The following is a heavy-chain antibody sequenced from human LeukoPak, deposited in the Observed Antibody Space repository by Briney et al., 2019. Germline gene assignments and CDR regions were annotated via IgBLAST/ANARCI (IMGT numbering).Heavy chain of an antibody. CDR2: IKQDGSEK. V-gene: IGHV3-7*01. CDR1: GFTFSSYW. D-gene: IGHD4-17*01. J-gene: IGHJ4*02. CDR3: ARHYGDYVRVGKNKGGYFDY. Sequence: GGSLRLSCAASGFTFSSYWMSWVRQAPGKGLEWVANIKQDGSEKYYVDSVKGRFTISRDNAKNSLYLQMNSLRAEDTAVYYCARHYGDYVRVGKNKGGYFDYWGQGTLVTVSS.